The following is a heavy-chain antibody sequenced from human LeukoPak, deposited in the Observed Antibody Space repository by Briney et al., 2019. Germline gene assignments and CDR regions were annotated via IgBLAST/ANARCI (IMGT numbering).Heavy chain of an antibody. D-gene: IGHD2-8*01. CDR3: ARHGHCTNGVCYSNYYYYMDV. J-gene: IGHJ6*03. Sequence: GASLKISCKGSGYSFTSYWIGWVRQMPGKGLEWMGITYPDDSDTRYSASFEGQVIISVDKSISTAYLQWSSLKASDTATYYCARHGHCTNGVCYSNYYYYMDVWGEGTTVTVSS. CDR1: GYSFTSYW. CDR2: TYPDDSDT. V-gene: IGHV5-51*01.